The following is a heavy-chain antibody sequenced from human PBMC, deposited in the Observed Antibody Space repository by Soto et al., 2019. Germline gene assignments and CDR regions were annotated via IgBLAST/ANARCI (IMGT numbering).Heavy chain of an antibody. CDR3: ARLGFGEDIVVVPAADTYYYYGMDV. V-gene: IGHV1-69*13. Sequence: SVKVSCKASGGTFSSYAISWVRQAPGQGLEWMGGIIPIFGTANYAQKFQGGVTITADESTSTAYMELSSLRSEDTAVYYCARLGFGEDIVVVPAADTYYYYGMDVWGQGTTVTVSS. J-gene: IGHJ6*02. CDR1: GGTFSSYA. D-gene: IGHD2-2*01. CDR2: IIPIFGTA.